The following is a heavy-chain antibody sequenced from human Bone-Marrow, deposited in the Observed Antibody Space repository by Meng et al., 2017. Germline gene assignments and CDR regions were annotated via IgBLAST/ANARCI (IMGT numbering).Heavy chain of an antibody. D-gene: IGHD5-18*01. J-gene: IGHJ4*02. V-gene: IGHV1-8*01. CDR1: GYTFASEE. Sequence: LLLAVLVLKQSEAQETFPCQASGYTFASEEINWVRPATGKELEWMGWINPNSGNTGYAQTFQGRVTMTRNTSISTAYMELSSLRSEATAVYYCARRYSYGARRNFDYWGQGTLVTVSS. CDR2: INPNSGNT. CDR3: ARRYSYGARRNFDY.